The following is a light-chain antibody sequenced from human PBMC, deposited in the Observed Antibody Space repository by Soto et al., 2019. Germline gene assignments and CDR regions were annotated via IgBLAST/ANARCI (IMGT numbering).Light chain of an antibody. J-gene: IGLJ1*01. V-gene: IGLV2-11*01. CDR3: AAWDDRLDVYV. CDR1: TSDVGGYNY. CDR2: DVT. Sequence: QSALTQPRSVSGSPGQSVAISCTGTTSDVGGYNYVSWYQQHPSKAPKLMIYDVTKRPSGVPDRFSGSKSGNTASLTISGLQAEDEADYYCAAWDDRLDVYVFGTGTKLTVL.